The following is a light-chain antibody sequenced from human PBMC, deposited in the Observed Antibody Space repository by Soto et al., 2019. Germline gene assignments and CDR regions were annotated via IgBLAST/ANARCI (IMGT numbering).Light chain of an antibody. V-gene: IGKV3-15*01. Sequence: EVVMTQSPATLSVSPGESATLSCRASQTVSSNLAWYQHKPGQAPRLIIYGASTRATGIPARFSGSGSGTDFNLTINTLQTKDSPVYYYQQYNNWPPFTSGPGTKVDIK. J-gene: IGKJ3*01. CDR3: QQYNNWPPFT. CDR2: GAS. CDR1: QTVSSN.